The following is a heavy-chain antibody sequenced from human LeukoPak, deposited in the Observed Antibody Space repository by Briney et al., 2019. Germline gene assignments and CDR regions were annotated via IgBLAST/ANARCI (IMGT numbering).Heavy chain of an antibody. Sequence: PSETLSLTCAVYGGSFSGYYWSWIRQPPGKGLEWIGEINHSGSTNYNPSLKSRVTISVDTSKNQFSLKLSSVTAADTALYYCARRTNSGYDYWGQGTLVTVSS. V-gene: IGHV4-34*01. CDR1: GGSFSGYY. D-gene: IGHD5-12*01. J-gene: IGHJ4*02. CDR2: INHSGST. CDR3: ARRTNSGYDY.